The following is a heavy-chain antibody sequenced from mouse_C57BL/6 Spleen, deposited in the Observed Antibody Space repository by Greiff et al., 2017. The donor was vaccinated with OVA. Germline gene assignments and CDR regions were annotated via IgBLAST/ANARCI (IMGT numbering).Heavy chain of an antibody. V-gene: IGHV5-4*01. J-gene: IGHJ4*01. CDR1: GFTFSSYA. Sequence: EVKLVESGGGLVKPGGSLKLSCAASGFTFSSYAMSWVRQTPEKRLEWVATISDGGSYTYYPDNVKGRFTISRDNAKNNLYLQMSHLKSEDTAMYFCARDLPDYYYAMDYWGQGTSVTVSA. CDR2: ISDGGSYT. CDR3: ARDLPDYYYAMDY.